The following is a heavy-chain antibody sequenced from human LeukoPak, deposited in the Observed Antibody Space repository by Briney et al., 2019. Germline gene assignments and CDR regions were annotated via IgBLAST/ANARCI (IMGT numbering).Heavy chain of an antibody. CDR3: ARHLMANWFDP. J-gene: IGHJ5*02. CDR2: IYYSGST. CDR1: GGSISSSSYY. Sequence: SETLSLTCTVSGGSISSSSYYWGWIRQPPGKGLEWIGSIYYSGSTYYNPSLKSRVTISVDTSKNQFSLKLSSVTAADTAVCYCARHLMANWFDPWGQGTLVTVSS. V-gene: IGHV4-39*01. D-gene: IGHD5-24*01.